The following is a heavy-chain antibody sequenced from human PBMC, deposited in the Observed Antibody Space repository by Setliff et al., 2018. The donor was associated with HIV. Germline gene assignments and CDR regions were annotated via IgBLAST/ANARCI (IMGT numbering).Heavy chain of an antibody. D-gene: IGHD3-22*01. J-gene: IGHJ3*01. CDR3: ARGYYYDSDTYFGPAPRDAFDV. V-gene: IGHV3-74*01. Sequence: PGGSLRLSCAASGFTFSDYWMHWVRQAPGKGLVWVSRITGDGSSTRYADSVQGRFTISRDNSKNTLYLQMNSLRLEDTAVYYCARGYYYDSDTYFGPAPRDAFDVWGQGTVVTVSS. CDR2: ITGDGSST. CDR1: GFTFSDYW.